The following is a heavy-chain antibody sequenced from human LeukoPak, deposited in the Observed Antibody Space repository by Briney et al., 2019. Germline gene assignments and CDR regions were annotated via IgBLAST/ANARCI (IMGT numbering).Heavy chain of an antibody. CDR2: ISTSSSYI. CDR1: GFTFSSYS. J-gene: IGHJ3*02. V-gene: IGHV3-21*01. Sequence: PGGSLRLSCAASGFTFSSYSMNWVRQAPGKGLEWVSSISTSSSYIYYADSVKGRFTISRDNARNSLYLQMNSLRAEDTAVYYCARGASVVAGNDNAFDIWGQGTMVTLSS. D-gene: IGHD6-19*01. CDR3: ARGASVVAGNDNAFDI.